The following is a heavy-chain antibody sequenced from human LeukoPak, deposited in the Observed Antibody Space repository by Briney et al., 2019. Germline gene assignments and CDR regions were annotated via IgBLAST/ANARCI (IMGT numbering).Heavy chain of an antibody. CDR3: ASRHCSGGGCYFAGADPFDY. CDR1: GFTVSSTY. V-gene: IGHV3-53*01. CDR2: IYSGGNI. D-gene: IGHD2-15*01. J-gene: IGHJ4*02. Sequence: LGGSLRLSCAASGFTVSSTYMSWVRQAPGKGLEWVSVIYSGGNIYYIDSVKGRFTISRDTSKNTLYLQMNSLRAEDTAVYFCASRHCSGGGCYFAGADPFDYWGQGTLVTVSS.